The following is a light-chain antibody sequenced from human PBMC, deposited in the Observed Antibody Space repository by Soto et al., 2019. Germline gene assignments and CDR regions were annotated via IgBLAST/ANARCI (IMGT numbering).Light chain of an antibody. V-gene: IGKV3-20*01. CDR3: QQYSRAPLT. Sequence: EIVLTQSPGTLSLSPGERATLSCRASQSVTDNYLAWYQQKPGQAPRLVISGASSRTSGIPDRFSASGSGTDFALTISRLEPEDIAVYYCQQYSRAPLTLGQATKVDIK. J-gene: IGKJ1*01. CDR1: QSVTDNY. CDR2: GAS.